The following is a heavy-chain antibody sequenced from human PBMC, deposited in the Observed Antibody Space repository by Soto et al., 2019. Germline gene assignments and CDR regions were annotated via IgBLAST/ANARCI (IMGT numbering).Heavy chain of an antibody. CDR3: ARDYHGWDYPH. CDR2: ISDSGSP. V-gene: IGHV4-59*12. Sequence: QVQLQESGPGLVKPSETLSLTCTVSGGSISSYYWYWIRQPPGKGLERFGYISDSGSPNYNPSLLSRVPVATDSSRSQDSLEVVPATAAVSAVYDCARDYHGWDYPHWGQGVLVPLSP. J-gene: IGHJ1*01. CDR1: GGSISSYY. D-gene: IGHD5-12*01.